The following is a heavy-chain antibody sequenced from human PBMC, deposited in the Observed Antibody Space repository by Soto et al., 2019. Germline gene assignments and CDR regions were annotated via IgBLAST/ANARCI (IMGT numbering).Heavy chain of an antibody. CDR1: GGSISSGDYY. J-gene: IGHJ4*02. CDR2: IYYSGNT. V-gene: IGHV4-30-4*01. CDR3: ARSNWNYYFDY. Sequence: SETLSLTCTVSGGSISSGDYYWSWIRQPPGKGLEWIGYIYYSGNTYYNPSLKSRVTISVDTSKNQFSLKLSSVTAADTAVYYCARSNWNYYFDYWGQGTLVTVSS. D-gene: IGHD1-7*01.